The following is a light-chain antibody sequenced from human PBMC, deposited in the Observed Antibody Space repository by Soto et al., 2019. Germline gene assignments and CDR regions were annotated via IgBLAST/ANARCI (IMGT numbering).Light chain of an antibody. V-gene: IGKV3-20*01. J-gene: IGKJ2*01. Sequence: EIVLTQSPGTLSLSPGERATLSCRASQSVSSSYLAWYQQKPGQAPRLLIYGASSRATGIPDRFSGSGSGTAVTLTISRLEPEDFAVYYCQQYGSSPPWYTFGQGTKLEIK. CDR2: GAS. CDR3: QQYGSSPPWYT. CDR1: QSVSSSY.